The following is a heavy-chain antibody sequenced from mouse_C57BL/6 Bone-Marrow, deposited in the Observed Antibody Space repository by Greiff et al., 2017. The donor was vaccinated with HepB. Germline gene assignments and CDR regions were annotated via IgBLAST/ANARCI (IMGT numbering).Heavy chain of an antibody. CDR2: IDPETGGT. V-gene: IGHV1-15*01. D-gene: IGHD1-3*01. J-gene: IGHJ1*03. Sequence: QVQLQQSGAELVRPGASVTLSCKASGYTFTDYEMHWVKQTPVHGLEWIGAIDPETGGTAYNQKFKGKAILTADKSSSTAYMELRSLTSEDSAVYYCTRFKGPYFDVWGTGTTVTVSS. CDR3: TRFKGPYFDV. CDR1: GYTFTDYE.